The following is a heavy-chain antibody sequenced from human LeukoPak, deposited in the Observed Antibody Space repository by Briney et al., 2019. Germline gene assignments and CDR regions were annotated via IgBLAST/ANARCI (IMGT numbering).Heavy chain of an antibody. CDR1: GFTFHLYN. CDR2: SGGAGSPI. Sequence: GSLRLSCATSGFTFHLYNLNWVRQAPGKGLEWLSYSGGAGSPIYYADSVRGRFTASRDNTKTSLYLQMNSLRAEDTAVYYCARLYRAAASDTGAKDAFAVWGQRTVATVYS. J-gene: IGHJ3*01. CDR3: ARLYRAAASDTGAKDAFAV. D-gene: IGHD3-16*02. V-gene: IGHV3-48*04.